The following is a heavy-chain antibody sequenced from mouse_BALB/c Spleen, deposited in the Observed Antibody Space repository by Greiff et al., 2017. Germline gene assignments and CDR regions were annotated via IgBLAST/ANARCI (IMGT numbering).Heavy chain of an antibody. Sequence: VKLMESGPGLVAPSQSLSITCTVSGFSLSRDSVHWVRQPPGKGLEWLGMIWGGGSTDYNSALKSRLSISKDNSKSQVFLKMNSLQTDDTAMYYCARSNYGSSWYFDVWGAGTTVTVSS. CDR1: GFSLSRDS. D-gene: IGHD1-1*01. CDR2: IWGGGST. J-gene: IGHJ1*01. CDR3: ARSNYGSSWYFDV. V-gene: IGHV2-6-4*01.